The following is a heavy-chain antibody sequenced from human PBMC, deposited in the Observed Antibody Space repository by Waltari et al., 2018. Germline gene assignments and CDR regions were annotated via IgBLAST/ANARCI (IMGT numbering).Heavy chain of an antibody. J-gene: IGHJ4*02. D-gene: IGHD1-26*01. CDR3: AKVRSGSYSPFDY. CDR1: GFTFSNYD. CDR2: IRDDGSNK. V-gene: IGHV3-30*02. Sequence: QVQLVESGGGVVQPGGSLKLSCAASGFTFSNYDMHWVRRGPGKGLGRVEFIRDDGSNKYYAHSVRGRFTISRDNSKNTLYLQMNSLRAEDTAVYYCAKVRSGSYSPFDYWGQGTLVTVSS.